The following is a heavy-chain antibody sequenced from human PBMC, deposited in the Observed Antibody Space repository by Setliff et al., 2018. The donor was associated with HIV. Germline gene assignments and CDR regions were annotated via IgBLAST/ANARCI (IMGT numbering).Heavy chain of an antibody. CDR2: INQDGGET. J-gene: IGHJ4*02. CDR3: ARAAPRAGAAPLAYDY. Sequence: PGGSLRLSCAASGFTFSGYWMSWVRQAPGKGLEWVANINQDGGETYNKDSVKGRLAISRDNANNSLHLQMNSLRVEDTAIYYCARAAPRAGAAPLAYDYWGQGTLVTVSS. V-gene: IGHV3-7*04. CDR1: GFTFSGYW. D-gene: IGHD1-26*01.